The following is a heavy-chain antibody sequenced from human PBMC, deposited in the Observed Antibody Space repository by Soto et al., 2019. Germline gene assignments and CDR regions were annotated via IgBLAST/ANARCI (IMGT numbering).Heavy chain of an antibody. D-gene: IGHD3-10*01. Sequence: PSGSLSLSCAASGFTFSNYNMNWVRQAQGKGLGWISYINSISSIIYYADSVKGRFTISRDNAKSSLYLQMNNLRDEDTAVYYCAREDLVWFGELIRNYYNPAMDVWGQGTTVTVSS. CDR1: GFTFSNYN. CDR2: INSISSII. V-gene: IGHV3-48*02. J-gene: IGHJ6*02. CDR3: AREDLVWFGELIRNYYNPAMDV.